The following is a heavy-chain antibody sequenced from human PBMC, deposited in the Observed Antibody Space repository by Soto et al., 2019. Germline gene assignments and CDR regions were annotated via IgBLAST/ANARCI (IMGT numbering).Heavy chain of an antibody. J-gene: IGHJ6*02. Sequence: SVKVSCKASGGTFSSYAISWVRQAPGQGLEWMGGIIPIFGTANYAQKFQGRVTITADESTSTAYMELSSLRSEDTAVYYCASKVSAAPLNLYYYYGMDVWGQGTTVTVSS. D-gene: IGHD6-13*01. CDR2: IIPIFGTA. V-gene: IGHV1-69*13. CDR1: GGTFSSYA. CDR3: ASKVSAAPLNLYYYYGMDV.